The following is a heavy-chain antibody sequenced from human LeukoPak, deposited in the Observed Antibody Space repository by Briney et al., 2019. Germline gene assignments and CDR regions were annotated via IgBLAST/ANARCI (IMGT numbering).Heavy chain of an antibody. V-gene: IGHV1-2*02. CDR2: INPNRGGT. Sequence: ASVKVSCKASGYTFTGYYMHWVRQAPGQGLEWMGWINPNRGGTKYSQKFQGRVTMTRDTSTKIAYMELSRLRSDDTAVYYCARVVVPSAMRADQWGQGTLVTVSS. CDR1: GYTFTGYY. J-gene: IGHJ4*02. CDR3: ARVVVPSAMRADQ. D-gene: IGHD2-2*01.